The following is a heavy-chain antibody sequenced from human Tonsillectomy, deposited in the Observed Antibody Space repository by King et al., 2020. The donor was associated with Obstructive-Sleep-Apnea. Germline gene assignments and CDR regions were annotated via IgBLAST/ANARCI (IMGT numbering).Heavy chain of an antibody. V-gene: IGHV3-43D*03. CDR3: AKAVKQWLARGGGHFDY. J-gene: IGHJ4*02. CDR1: GFTFDDYA. CDR2: ISWNGGST. D-gene: IGHD6-19*01. Sequence: DVQLVESGGVVVQPGGSLRLSCAASGFTFDDYAMHWVRQAPGKGLEWVSFISWNGGSTYYADSVKGRFTISRDNSKNSLYLQMNSLRPEDTALYYCAKAVKQWLARGGGHFDYWGQGTLVTVSS.